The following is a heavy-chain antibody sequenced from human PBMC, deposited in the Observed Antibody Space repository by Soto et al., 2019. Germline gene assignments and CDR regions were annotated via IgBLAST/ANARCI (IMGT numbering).Heavy chain of an antibody. V-gene: IGHV4-31*03. CDR3: ARDKWKCSSTSCYLWFDP. Sequence: SETLSLTCTVSGGSISSGGYYWSWIRQHPGKGLEWIGYIYYSGSTYYNPSLKSRVSISVDTSKNQFSLKLSSVTAADTAVYYCARDKWKCSSTSCYLWFDPWGQGTLVTVSS. D-gene: IGHD2-2*01. CDR2: IYYSGST. J-gene: IGHJ5*02. CDR1: GGSISSGGYY.